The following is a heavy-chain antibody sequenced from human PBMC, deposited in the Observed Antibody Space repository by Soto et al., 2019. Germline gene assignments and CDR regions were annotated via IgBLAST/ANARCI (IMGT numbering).Heavy chain of an antibody. CDR1: GFTFSDYY. CDR2: ISSSGSTI. Sequence: PGGSLRLSCAASGFTFSDYYMSWIRQAPGKGLEWVSYISSSGSTIYYADSVKGRFTISRDNAKNLLYLQMNSLRAEDTAVYYCARDNREWLAVDYWGQGTLVTVSS. CDR3: ARDNREWLAVDY. D-gene: IGHD6-19*01. J-gene: IGHJ4*02. V-gene: IGHV3-11*04.